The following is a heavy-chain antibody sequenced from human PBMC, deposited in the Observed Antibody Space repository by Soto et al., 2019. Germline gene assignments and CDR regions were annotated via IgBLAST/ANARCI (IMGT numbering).Heavy chain of an antibody. CDR1: GFSFSSYA. D-gene: IGHD5-12*01. CDR3: AKGSIEYSASVDN. V-gene: IGHV3-23*01. J-gene: IGHJ4*02. Sequence: EVQLLESGGGLVQPGGSLRLSCVASGFSFSSYAMVWVRQAPGKGLEWVSVISARGGSSYFADTVKGRFTISRDNSKNLLSLEMNSLIAEDTAIYFCAKGSIEYSASVDNWGQGTLVLVSS. CDR2: ISARGGSS.